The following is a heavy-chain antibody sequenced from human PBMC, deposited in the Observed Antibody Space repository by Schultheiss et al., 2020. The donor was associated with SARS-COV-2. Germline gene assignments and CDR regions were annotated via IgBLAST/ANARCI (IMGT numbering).Heavy chain of an antibody. CDR1: GFTVSSNY. Sequence: GESLKISCAASGFTVSSNYMSWVRQAPGKGLEWVSAISGSGGSTYYADSVKGRFTISRDNSKNTLYLQMNSLRAEDTAVYYCARAAAELRLWIVVEPGLAYFDYWGQGTLVTVSS. D-gene: IGHD3-22*01. CDR2: ISGSGGST. J-gene: IGHJ4*02. V-gene: IGHV3-23*01. CDR3: ARAAAELRLWIVVEPGLAYFDY.